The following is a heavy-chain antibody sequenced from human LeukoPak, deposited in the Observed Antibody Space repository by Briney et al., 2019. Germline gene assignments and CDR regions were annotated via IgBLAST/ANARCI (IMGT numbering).Heavy chain of an antibody. J-gene: IGHJ6*02. Sequence: KPSETLSLTCTVSGGSISSYYWSWIRQPPGKGLEWIGYIYYSGSTNYNPSLKSRVTISVDTSKNQFSLKLSSVTAADTAVYYCARHAPGYCSGGSCYYYYYYGMGVWGQGTTVTVSS. D-gene: IGHD2-15*01. CDR1: GGSISSYY. CDR3: ARHAPGYCSGGSCYYYYYYGMGV. V-gene: IGHV4-59*08. CDR2: IYYSGST.